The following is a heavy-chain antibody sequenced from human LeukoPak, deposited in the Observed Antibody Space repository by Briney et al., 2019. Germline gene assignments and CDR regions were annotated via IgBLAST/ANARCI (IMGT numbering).Heavy chain of an antibody. Sequence: ASVKVSCKASGYTFTSYDINWVRQATGQGLEWMGWRNPNSGNTGYAQKFQGRVAITRNTSISTAYMELSSLRSEDTAVYYCARGGDIVGATIAYYYYMDVWGKGTTVTVPS. CDR2: RNPNSGNT. CDR3: ARGGDIVGATIAYYYYMDV. J-gene: IGHJ6*03. D-gene: IGHD1-26*01. CDR1: GYTFTSYD. V-gene: IGHV1-8*03.